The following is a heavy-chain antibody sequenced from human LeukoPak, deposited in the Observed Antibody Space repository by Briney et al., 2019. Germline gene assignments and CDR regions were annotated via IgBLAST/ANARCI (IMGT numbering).Heavy chain of an antibody. D-gene: IGHD4/OR15-4a*01. J-gene: IGHJ4*02. CDR1: GFSFITYA. CDR3: ARGFRPGASNSPFDY. CDR2: IGNGGGST. Sequence: PGGSLRLSCAASGFSFITYAMSWVRQAPGKGLEWVSGIGNGGGSTYYADSVKGRFTISRDNSKNTLYLQMNSLRAEDTAVYHCARGFRPGASNSPFDYWGQGTLVTVSS. V-gene: IGHV3-23*01.